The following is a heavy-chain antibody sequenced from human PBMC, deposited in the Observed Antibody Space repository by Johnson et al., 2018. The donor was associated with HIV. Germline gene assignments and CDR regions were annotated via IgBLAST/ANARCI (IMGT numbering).Heavy chain of an antibody. CDR1: GFTFSSYA. Sequence: QVQLVESGGGVVQPGRSLRLSCAASGFTFSSYAMHWVRQAPGKGLEWVAVISYDGSNKYYADSVKGRFTISRDNSKNTLYLQMNSLRAEDTAVYYCAREQSCIAAAGNENAFDIWGQGTMVTVSS. J-gene: IGHJ3*02. V-gene: IGHV3-30*04. D-gene: IGHD6-13*01. CDR2: ISYDGSNK. CDR3: AREQSCIAAAGNENAFDI.